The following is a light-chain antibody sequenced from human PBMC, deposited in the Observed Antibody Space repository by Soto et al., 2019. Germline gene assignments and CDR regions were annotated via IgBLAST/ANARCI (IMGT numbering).Light chain of an antibody. CDR1: QSISNW. V-gene: IGKV1-39*01. CDR3: QQSFSTPWT. CDR2: AAS. Sequence: DSQMTQTPSTLSASVGDRVTITCRSSQSISNWLAWYQQKPGKAPNLLIYAASSLQSGVPSRFSGSGSGTDFTLTISSLQPEDFATYYCQQSFSTPWTFGQGTIVDIK. J-gene: IGKJ1*01.